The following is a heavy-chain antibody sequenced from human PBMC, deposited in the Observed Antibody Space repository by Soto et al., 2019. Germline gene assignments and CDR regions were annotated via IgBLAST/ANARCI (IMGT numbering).Heavy chain of an antibody. D-gene: IGHD3-3*01. CDR1: GFTFSAYA. CDR3: ATRFLGVEY. Sequence: GGSLRLSCAASGFTFSAYAMSWVRQAPGKGLEWVSAISGTSPSTYYADSVQGRFSISTDSSRKTLFLQMNTLRAEDTAVYFWATRFLGVEYGGKGTWVPVSS. V-gene: IGHV3-23*01. CDR2: ISGTSPST. J-gene: IGHJ4*02.